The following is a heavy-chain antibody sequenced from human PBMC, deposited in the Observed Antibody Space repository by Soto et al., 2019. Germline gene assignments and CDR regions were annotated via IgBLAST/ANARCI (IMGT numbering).Heavy chain of an antibody. CDR1: GFTVTVIY. CDR3: VREPRYCSGGSCSIMGDAFDI. J-gene: IGHJ3*02. CDR2: IYNEFT. V-gene: IGHV3-66*01. D-gene: IGHD2-15*01. Sequence: PGGSMKISSAASGFTVTVIYINWVRQNPGKGLEWVSVIYNEFTDYADSVRGRFSISTDSSKNALYLQMNSLRAEDSAVYYCVREPRYCSGGSCSIMGDAFDIWGQGTMVTVSS.